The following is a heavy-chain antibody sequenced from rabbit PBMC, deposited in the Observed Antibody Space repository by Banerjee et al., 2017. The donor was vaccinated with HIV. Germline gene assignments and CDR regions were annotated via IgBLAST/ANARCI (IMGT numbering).Heavy chain of an antibody. CDR3: ARSGSSVYTYFNL. CDR1: GFSFSSSDW. Sequence: QSLEESGGDLVKPGASLTLTCTASGFSFSSSDWICWVRQAPGKGLEWIACIYTGSSGSTYYASWAKGRFTISKTSSTTVTLQMTSLTAADTATYFCARSGSSVYTYFNLWGPGTLVTVS. J-gene: IGHJ4*01. D-gene: IGHD8-1*01. V-gene: IGHV1S40*01. CDR2: IYTGSSGST.